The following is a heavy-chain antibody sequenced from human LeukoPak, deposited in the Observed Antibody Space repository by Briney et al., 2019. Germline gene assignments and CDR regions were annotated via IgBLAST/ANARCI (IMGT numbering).Heavy chain of an antibody. Sequence: KPSETLSLTCAVSGDSISSNNWWSWVRQPPGKGLEWIGASYHSGITNYNPSLKNRVSISVDKSKNQFSLKLTSVTAADTAVYFGARDRSGMGVWGEGTTVTVSS. CDR2: SYHSGIT. J-gene: IGHJ6*04. CDR1: GDSISSNNW. V-gene: IGHV4-4*02. CDR3: ARDRSGMGV.